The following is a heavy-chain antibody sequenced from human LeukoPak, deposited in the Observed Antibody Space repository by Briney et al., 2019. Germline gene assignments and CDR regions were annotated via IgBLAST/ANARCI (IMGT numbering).Heavy chain of an antibody. CDR3: SRGLGSRKLGY. D-gene: IGHD2-2*01. CDR1: GASFNSDDQY. V-gene: IGHV4-31*03. CDR2: IHPSGML. Sequence: SETLSLTCTVSGASFNSDDQYWNWIRQSPGKGLEWIGSIHPSGMLYNNPSLESRVTMSRDTSKNQFSLNLNSVTAAGTAVYFCSRGLGSRKLGYWGQGILVTVSS. J-gene: IGHJ4*02.